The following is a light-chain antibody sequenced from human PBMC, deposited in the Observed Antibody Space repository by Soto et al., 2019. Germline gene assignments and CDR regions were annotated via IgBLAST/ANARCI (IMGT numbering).Light chain of an antibody. J-gene: IGKJ1*01. V-gene: IGKV3-15*01. CDR3: QKYNQWPWT. CDR1: QSLGSN. CDR2: EAS. Sequence: VVMTQSPATLSVSPGERAVLSCRASQSLGSNLAWCHHKPGQAPRLLLYEASIRATGIPARFSGDGSGIEFTLTISSLQSEDFGIYYCQKYNQWPWTFGPGTKVDIK.